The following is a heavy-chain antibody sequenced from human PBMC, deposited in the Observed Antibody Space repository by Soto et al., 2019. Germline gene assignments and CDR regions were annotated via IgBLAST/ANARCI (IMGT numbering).Heavy chain of an antibody. CDR1: GDSISDYFY. Sequence: QVQLQGSGPGQVKPSETLSLTYTVSGDSISDYFYWSWIRQPAGKGLEWIGRIYTDGTTKYNPSLKCRVTLSLDKFKNQFSLRLSSVTAADTAVYSVAREVRGGFTGFFDQWGWGSRVTVSS. V-gene: IGHV4-4*07. J-gene: IGHJ4*02. CDR3: AREVRGGFTGFFDQ. CDR2: IYTDGTT. D-gene: IGHD2-15*01.